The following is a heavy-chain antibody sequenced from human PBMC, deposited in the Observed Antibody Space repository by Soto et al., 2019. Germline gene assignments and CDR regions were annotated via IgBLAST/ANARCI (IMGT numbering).Heavy chain of an antibody. V-gene: IGHV4-59*01. Sequence: QVQLQESGPGLVKPSETLSLTCTVSGGSISSYYWSWIRQPPGKGLEWIGYIFYSGYTNYNPSLKRRVTISVDTSRNQFSLKLTSVTAADTAVYYCARYQVATDAFDIWGQGTLVTVSS. J-gene: IGHJ3*02. CDR3: ARYQVATDAFDI. CDR2: IFYSGYT. D-gene: IGHD5-12*01. CDR1: GGSISSYY.